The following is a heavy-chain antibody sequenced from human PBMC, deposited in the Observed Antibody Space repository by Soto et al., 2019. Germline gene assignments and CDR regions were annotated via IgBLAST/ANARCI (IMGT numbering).Heavy chain of an antibody. V-gene: IGHV3-48*02. CDR2: ISSSSSTI. CDR3: ARGKAIDY. D-gene: IGHD3-10*01. Sequence: EVQLVESGGGLVQPGGSLRLSCAASGFTFSSFSMNWVRQAPGKGLEWVSYISSSSSTIYYADSVKGRFTISRDNAKNSLCLQMNSLRDEDTAIYYCARGKAIDYWGQGTLVTVSS. J-gene: IGHJ4*02. CDR1: GFTFSSFS.